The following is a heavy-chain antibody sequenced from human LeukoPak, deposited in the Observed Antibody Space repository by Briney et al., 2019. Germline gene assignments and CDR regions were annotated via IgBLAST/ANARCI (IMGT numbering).Heavy chain of an antibody. Sequence: PSETLSLTCTVSGGSMSSYSRRWVRHPPREGLWWGGYIYYSGSTNYNPSLKSGVTLSVDTPKNQFSLKLSSVTAADTAVYYCASDIWTGYWDAFDIWGQGTMATVSS. CDR1: GGSMSSYS. CDR2: IYYSGST. J-gene: IGHJ3*02. D-gene: IGHD3/OR15-3a*01. V-gene: IGHV4-59*01. CDR3: ASDIWTGYWDAFDI.